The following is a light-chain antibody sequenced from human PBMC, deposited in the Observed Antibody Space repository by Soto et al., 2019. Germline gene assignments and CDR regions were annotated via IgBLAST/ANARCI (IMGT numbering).Light chain of an antibody. CDR3: QKYNSAPLT. J-gene: IGKJ4*01. Sequence: DIQMTQSPSSLAASVGDRVTITCRASQAISNYVVWFQQKPGKVPKLLIYAASSLLSGVPSRFSGSRSGTDFTLTISSLQPEDVATYYCQKYNSAPLTFGGGTKVEIK. V-gene: IGKV1-27*01. CDR2: AAS. CDR1: QAISNY.